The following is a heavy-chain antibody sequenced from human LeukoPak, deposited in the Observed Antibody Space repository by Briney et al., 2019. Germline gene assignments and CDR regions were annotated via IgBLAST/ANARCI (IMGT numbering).Heavy chain of an antibody. J-gene: IGHJ5*02. CDR2: ISGSGTI. V-gene: IGHV4-4*07. Sequence: SETLSLTCTVSGGSIHSYWSWIRQPAGKGLEWIWRISGSGTITYNPALQSRLTISIDTSKNQFSLKLMSVTAADTAVYYCARDSGTTGEVKFDPWGQGTLVTVSS. D-gene: IGHD3-10*01. CDR1: GGSIHSY. CDR3: ARDSGTTGEVKFDP.